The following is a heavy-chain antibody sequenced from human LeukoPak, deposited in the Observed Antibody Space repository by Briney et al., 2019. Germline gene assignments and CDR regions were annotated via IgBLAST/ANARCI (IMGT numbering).Heavy chain of an antibody. CDR3: AREGGPYRPLDY. J-gene: IGHJ4*02. CDR1: GGSISSYY. Sequence: KPSETLSLTCTVSGGSISSYYWSWIRQPPGKGLEWIGYIDYSGSTNYNPSLKSRVTISVDTSKNQFSLKLSSVTAADTAVYYCAREGGPYRPLDYTGQGTLVTVSS. CDR2: IDYSGST. V-gene: IGHV4-59*01.